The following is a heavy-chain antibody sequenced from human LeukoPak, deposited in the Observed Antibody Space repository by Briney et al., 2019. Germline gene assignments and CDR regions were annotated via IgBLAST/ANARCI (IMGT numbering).Heavy chain of an antibody. J-gene: IGHJ4*02. CDR2: INHSGST. D-gene: IGHD1-1*01. CDR3: ARTRKNVASDY. Sequence: KPSETLSLTCTVSGGSISSYYWSWIRQPPGKGLEWIGEINHSGSTNYNPSLKSRVTISVDTSKNQFSLKLSSVTAADTAVYYCARTRKNVASDYWGQGTLVTVSS. V-gene: IGHV4-34*01. CDR1: GGSISSYY.